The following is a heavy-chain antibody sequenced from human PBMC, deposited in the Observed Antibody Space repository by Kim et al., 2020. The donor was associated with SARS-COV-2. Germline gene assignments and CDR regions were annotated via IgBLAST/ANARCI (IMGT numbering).Heavy chain of an antibody. CDR1: GGTFSSYA. Sequence: SVKVSCKASGGTFSSYAISWVRQAPGQGLEWMGGIIPIFGTANYAQKFQGRVTITADESTSTAYMELSSLRSEDTAVYYCARLGSGSYSKYGMDVWGQGTTVTVSS. CDR3: ARLGSGSYSKYGMDV. CDR2: IIPIFGTA. V-gene: IGHV1-69*13. J-gene: IGHJ6*02. D-gene: IGHD3-10*01.